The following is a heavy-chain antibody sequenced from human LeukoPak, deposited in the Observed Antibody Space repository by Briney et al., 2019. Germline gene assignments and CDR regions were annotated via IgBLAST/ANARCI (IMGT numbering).Heavy chain of an antibody. D-gene: IGHD3-9*01. CDR3: ARFQYYDILTGYYGAFDI. CDR1: GYTFTSYG. V-gene: IGHV1-18*01. CDR2: ISAYNGNT. J-gene: IGHJ3*02. Sequence: GASVKVSCKASGYTFTSYGISWVRQAPGQGLEWMGWISAYNGNTNYAQKLQGRVTMTTDTSTSTAYMEQRSLRSDDTAVYYCARFQYYDILTGYYGAFDIWGQGTMVTVSS.